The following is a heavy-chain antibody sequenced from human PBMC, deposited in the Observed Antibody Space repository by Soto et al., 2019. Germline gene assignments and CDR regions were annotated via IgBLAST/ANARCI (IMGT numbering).Heavy chain of an antibody. V-gene: IGHV3-48*01. Sequence: GGSLRLSCAASGFTFSSYSMNWVRQAPGKGLEWVSYISSSSSTIYYADSVKGRFTISRDNAKNSLYLQMNSLRAEDTAVYYCACTYCSGGSCPHWGQGTLVTVSS. D-gene: IGHD2-15*01. CDR1: GFTFSSYS. J-gene: IGHJ4*02. CDR2: ISSSSSTI. CDR3: ACTYCSGGSCPH.